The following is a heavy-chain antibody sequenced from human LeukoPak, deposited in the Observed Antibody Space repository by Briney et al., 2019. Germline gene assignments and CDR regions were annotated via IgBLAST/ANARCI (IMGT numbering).Heavy chain of an antibody. V-gene: IGHV4-30-4*01. CDR3: ARVSGRYYYGLDV. J-gene: IGHJ6*02. D-gene: IGHD6-25*01. Sequence: SETLSLTCKVSSGSIRSGDFSWSWIRQPPGKGLEWIGHIYYSGNTDYNPSLKSRPSMSLDTSKNQFSLRLSSLTAEDTAVYCARVSGRYYYGLDVWGQGTTVTVSS. CDR1: SGSIRSGDFS. CDR2: IYYSGNT.